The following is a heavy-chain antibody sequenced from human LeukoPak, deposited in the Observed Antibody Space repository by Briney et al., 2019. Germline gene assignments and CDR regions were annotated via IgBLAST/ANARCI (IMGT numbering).Heavy chain of an antibody. V-gene: IGHV3-23*01. CDR3: ARDPAVASRATFYY. Sequence: GGSLRLSCAAYGFTFSSYAMDWVRQAPGKGLEWVSSISGSGDRTYYADSVKGRFTISRDNPENILYLQMDSLRAEDTAVYYCARDPAVASRATFYYWCQGTLVTVSS. CDR2: ISGSGDRT. J-gene: IGHJ4*02. D-gene: IGHD1-26*01. CDR1: GFTFSSYA.